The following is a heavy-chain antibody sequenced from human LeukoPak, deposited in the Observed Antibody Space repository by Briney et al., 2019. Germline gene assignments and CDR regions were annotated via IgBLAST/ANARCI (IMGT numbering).Heavy chain of an antibody. J-gene: IGHJ5*02. CDR1: GFTFSSYA. D-gene: IGHD3-22*01. CDR2: ISGSGGST. CDR3: AKDFSYYDSSGYNH. Sequence: PGGSLRLSCAASGFTFSSYAMSWVRQAPGKGLEWVSAISGSGGSTYYADSVKGRFTISRDNSKNTLYLQMNSLRAEDTAVYYCAKDFSYYDSSGYNHWGQGTLVTVSS. V-gene: IGHV3-23*01.